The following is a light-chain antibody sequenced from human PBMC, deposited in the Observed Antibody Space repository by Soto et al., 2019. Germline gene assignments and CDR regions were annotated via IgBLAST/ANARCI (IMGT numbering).Light chain of an antibody. J-gene: IGLJ1*01. CDR1: SSDVGAYNF. V-gene: IGLV2-14*03. CDR3: ISYTSSSTHV. CDR2: DVS. Sequence: QSALTQPASVSGSPGQSITISCTGTSSDVGAYNFVSWYQQHPGKVPKLMIFDVSSRPSGVSDRFSGSKSGNTASLTISGLQAEDEGDYYCISYTSSSTHVFGSGTKLPVL.